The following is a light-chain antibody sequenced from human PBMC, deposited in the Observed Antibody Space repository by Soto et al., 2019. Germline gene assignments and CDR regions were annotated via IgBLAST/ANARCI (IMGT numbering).Light chain of an antibody. J-gene: IGLJ3*02. V-gene: IGLV2-14*01. CDR3: SSYSISSAVV. Sequence: QSALTQPASVSGSPGQSITISCTGTSSDVGGYNYVSWFQQHPGKAPKLMIYEVTYRPSGVYNRFSGSKSGNTASLTISGLQAEDEADYYCSSYSISSAVVFGGGTKVTVL. CDR2: EVT. CDR1: SSDVGGYNY.